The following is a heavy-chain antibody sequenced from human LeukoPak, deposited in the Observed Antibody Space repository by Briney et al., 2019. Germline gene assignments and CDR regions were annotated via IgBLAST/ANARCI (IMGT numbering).Heavy chain of an antibody. CDR3: ARDVAWYCTRASCSYFGF. J-gene: IGHJ4*02. D-gene: IGHD2-2*01. CDR2: IQYDENKK. CDR1: GFTFSQYG. Sequence: PAGSLRLSCEASGFTFSQYGMHWVRQAPGKGLDWVSSIQYDENKKSYSDSVKGRFTVSRDNSKNTLFLQMNRLRVEDTAVYYCARDVAWYCTRASCSYFGFWGQGTLVTVSS. V-gene: IGHV3-30*02.